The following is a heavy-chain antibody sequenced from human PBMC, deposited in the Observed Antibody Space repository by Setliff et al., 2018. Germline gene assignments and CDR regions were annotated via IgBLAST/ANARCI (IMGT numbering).Heavy chain of an antibody. J-gene: IGHJ4*02. D-gene: IGHD1-7*01. CDR2: ISAYNGNT. Sequence: ASVKVSCKTSGYTFTSYGISWVRQAPGQGLEWMGWISAYNGNTNYAQKLQGRVTMTTDTSTSTAYMELRSLRSDDTAVYYCARYITGTTPADYWGQGTLVTVSS. CDR1: GYTFTSYG. V-gene: IGHV1-18*01. CDR3: ARYITGTTPADY.